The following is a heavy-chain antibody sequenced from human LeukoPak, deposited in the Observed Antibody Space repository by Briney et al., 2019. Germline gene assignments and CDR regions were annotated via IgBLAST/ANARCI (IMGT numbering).Heavy chain of an antibody. Sequence: SQTLSLTCAISGDSVSSNSAAWNWIRQSPSRGLEWLGRTYYRSKWYNDYAVSVKSRITINPDTSKNQFSLQLNSVTPEDTAVYYCARGRDVVVPAAIDWFDPWGQGTLVIVSS. CDR2: TYYRSKWYN. CDR1: GDSVSSNSAA. V-gene: IGHV6-1*01. J-gene: IGHJ5*02. CDR3: ARGRDVVVPAAIDWFDP. D-gene: IGHD2-2*02.